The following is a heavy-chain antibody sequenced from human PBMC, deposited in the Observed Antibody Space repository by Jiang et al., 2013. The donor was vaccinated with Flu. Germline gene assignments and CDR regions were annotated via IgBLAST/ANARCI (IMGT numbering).Heavy chain of an antibody. D-gene: IGHD1-1*01. J-gene: IGHJ4*02. CDR3: ARDLNWNDVGTLGY. CDR2: IIPIFGTA. CDR1: GGTFSSYA. Sequence: GAEVKKPGSSVKVSCKASGGTFSSYAISWVRQAPGQGLEWMGGIIPIFGTANYAQKFQGRVTITADKSTSTAYMELSSLRSEDTAVYYCARDLNWNDVGTLGYWGQGTLVTVSS. V-gene: IGHV1-69*06.